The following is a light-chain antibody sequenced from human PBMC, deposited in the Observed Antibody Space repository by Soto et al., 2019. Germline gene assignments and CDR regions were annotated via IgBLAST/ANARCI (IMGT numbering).Light chain of an antibody. CDR3: QVWNSFGDHVV. V-gene: IGLV3-21*02. CDR1: TVGSKS. J-gene: IGLJ2*01. CDR2: DDS. Sequence: SYELTQPPSVSVAPGQTARLTCGGDTVGSKSIHWYQQKAGQAPVLVVYDDSDRPSGIPERISGSNSENVATLTIGRVEAGDEADYYCQVWNSFGDHVVFGGGTKLTVL.